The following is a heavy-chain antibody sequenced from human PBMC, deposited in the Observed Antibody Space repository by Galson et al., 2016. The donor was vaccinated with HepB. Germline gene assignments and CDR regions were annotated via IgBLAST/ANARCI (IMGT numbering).Heavy chain of an antibody. CDR2: VYNSDT. CDR1: GASVSSTSHC. Sequence: ETLSLTCPVSGASVSSTSHCWSWIRRPPGKGLEWIGYVYNSDTNYNASLKSRVTISADTSNNQFSLKLSSVTPADTAMYYFARREDSSETFHHWGQGTLVTVSA. J-gene: IGHJ4*02. CDR3: ARREDSSETFHH. V-gene: IGHV4-61*01. D-gene: IGHD1-26*01.